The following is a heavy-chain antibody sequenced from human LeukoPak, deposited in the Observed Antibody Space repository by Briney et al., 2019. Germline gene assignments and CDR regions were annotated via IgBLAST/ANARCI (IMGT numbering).Heavy chain of an antibody. CDR1: GFTFSSCG. D-gene: IGHD6-19*01. CDR2: ISYDGSNT. Sequence: GGSLRLSCAASGFTFSSCGMHWVRQAPGTGLEWVAVISYDGSNTYYADSVKGRFTISRDNSKNSLYLQMNSLRSDDTALYYCARESESSGWYDYWGQGTLVTVSS. CDR3: ARESESSGWYDY. J-gene: IGHJ4*02. V-gene: IGHV3-30*03.